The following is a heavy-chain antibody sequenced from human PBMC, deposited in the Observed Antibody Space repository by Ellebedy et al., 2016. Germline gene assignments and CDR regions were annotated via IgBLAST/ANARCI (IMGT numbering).Heavy chain of an antibody. Sequence: SETLSLTCTVPGGSISDYFWSWIRQPAGKGLEWIGRIVSSGSTNYNPSLKSRVSMSVDTSNNKFSLNLNSVTAADTAVYYCARGVTPHFDYWGQGILVTV. CDR1: GGSISDYF. D-gene: IGHD2-21*02. CDR2: IVSSGST. CDR3: ARGVTPHFDY. J-gene: IGHJ4*02. V-gene: IGHV4-4*07.